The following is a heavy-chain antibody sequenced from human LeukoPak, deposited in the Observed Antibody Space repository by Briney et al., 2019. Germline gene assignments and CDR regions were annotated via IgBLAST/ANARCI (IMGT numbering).Heavy chain of an antibody. CDR3: ARHVGNSGSGSYLTYFDY. J-gene: IGHJ4*02. D-gene: IGHD3-10*01. CDR1: GGSISSSSYY. Sequence: SETLSLTCTVSGGSISSSSYYWGWIRQPPGKGLEWIGSVYYSGSTYYNPPLKSRVTISVDTSKNQLSLKLSSVTAADTAVYYCARHVGNSGSGSYLTYFDYWGQGTLVTVSS. V-gene: IGHV4-39*01. CDR2: VYYSGST.